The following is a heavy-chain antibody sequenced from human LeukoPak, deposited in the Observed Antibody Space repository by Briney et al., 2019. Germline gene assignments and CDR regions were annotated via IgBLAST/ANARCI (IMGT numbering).Heavy chain of an antibody. CDR3: ARDLGCSSTSCYRYYYYGMDV. J-gene: IGHJ6*02. CDR1: GFTFSSYA. CDR2: ISYDGSNK. D-gene: IGHD2-2*01. Sequence: GGSLRLSCAASGFTFSSYAMHWVRQAPGKGLEWVAVISYDGSNKYYADSVKGRFTISRDNSKNTLYLQMNSLRAEDTAVYYCARDLGCSSTSCYRYYYYGMDVWGQGTTVTVSS. V-gene: IGHV3-30-3*01.